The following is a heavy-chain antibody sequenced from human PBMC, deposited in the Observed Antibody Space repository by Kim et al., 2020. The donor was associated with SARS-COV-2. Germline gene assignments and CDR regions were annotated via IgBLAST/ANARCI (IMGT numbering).Heavy chain of an antibody. J-gene: IGHJ5*02. D-gene: IGHD1-20*01. V-gene: IGHV1-46*01. Sequence: AQKFQGRGTMTRDTSTGTVYMELSSLRSEDTAVYYCARGITGPGNWFDPWGQGTLVTVSS. CDR3: ARGITGPGNWFDP.